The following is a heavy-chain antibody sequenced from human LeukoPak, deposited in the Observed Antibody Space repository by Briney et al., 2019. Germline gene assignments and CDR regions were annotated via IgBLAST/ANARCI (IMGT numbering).Heavy chain of an antibody. CDR3: ARDPERYLRMGHYDY. D-gene: IGHD3-16*01. V-gene: IGHV3-21*01. CDR2: IDYDSSHI. J-gene: IGHJ4*02. CDR1: GFTFNTYS. Sequence: GGSLRLSCAASGFTFNTYSMNWVRQVPGKGLEWVSSIDYDSSHIYYAASVRGRFSISRDNARDSVYLQMDSLRADDTAVYYCARDPERYLRMGHYDYWGQGTLVIV.